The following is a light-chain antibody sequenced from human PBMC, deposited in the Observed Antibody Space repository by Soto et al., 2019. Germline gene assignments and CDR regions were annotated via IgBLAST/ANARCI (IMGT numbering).Light chain of an antibody. J-gene: IGKJ2*01. CDR2: GES. V-gene: IGKV3-15*01. CDR1: QSVSSN. Sequence: EIVMTQSPATLSVSPGERATLSCRASQSVSSNLAWYQQKPGQAPRLLIYGESTRATGIPARFSGSGSGTEFTLTISSLLSEDFAVYYCQQYNNWPPMTFGQGTKLEIK. CDR3: QQYNNWPPMT.